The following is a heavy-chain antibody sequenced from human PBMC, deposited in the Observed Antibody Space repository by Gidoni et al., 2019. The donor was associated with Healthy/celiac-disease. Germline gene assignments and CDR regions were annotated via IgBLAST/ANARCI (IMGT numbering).Heavy chain of an antibody. D-gene: IGHD6-13*01. CDR2: ISYDGSNK. J-gene: IGHJ4*02. CDR1: GFTFSSYA. Sequence: QVQLVESGGGVVQPGRSLRLSCAASGFTFSSYAMHWVRQAPGKGLECVAVISYDGSNKYYADSVKGRFTISRDNSKNTLYLQMNSLRAEDTAVYYCARADAGYSSRSPFDHWGQGTLVTVSS. V-gene: IGHV3-30-3*01. CDR3: ARADAGYSSRSPFDH.